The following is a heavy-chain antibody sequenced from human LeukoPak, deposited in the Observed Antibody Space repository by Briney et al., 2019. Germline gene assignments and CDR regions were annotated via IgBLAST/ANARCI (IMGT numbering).Heavy chain of an antibody. D-gene: IGHD3-22*01. CDR2: INSDGSST. Sequence: GGSLRLSCAASGFTFSSYWMHWVRQAPGKGLVWVSRINSDGSSTSYADSVKGRFTISRDNAKNSLYLQMNSLRAEDTAVYYCARDRDDSSGPYYMDVWGKGTTVTVSS. V-gene: IGHV3-74*01. J-gene: IGHJ6*03. CDR3: ARDRDDSSGPYYMDV. CDR1: GFTFSSYW.